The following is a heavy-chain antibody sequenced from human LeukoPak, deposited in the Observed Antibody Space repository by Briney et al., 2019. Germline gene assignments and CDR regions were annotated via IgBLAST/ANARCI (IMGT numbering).Heavy chain of an antibody. Sequence: SETLSLTCTVSGGSISSYYWSWIRQPPGKGLEWIGYIYYSGSTNYNPSLKSRVTISVDTSKNQFSLKLSSATAADTAVYYCARSEWELLLFDYWGQGTLVTVSS. CDR2: IYYSGST. V-gene: IGHV4-59*01. CDR1: GGSISSYY. D-gene: IGHD1-26*01. J-gene: IGHJ4*02. CDR3: ARSEWELLLFDY.